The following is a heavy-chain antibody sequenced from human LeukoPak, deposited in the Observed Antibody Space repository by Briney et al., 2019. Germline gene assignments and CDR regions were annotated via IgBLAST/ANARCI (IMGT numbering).Heavy chain of an antibody. CDR1: GFTFSSYG. D-gene: IGHD1-26*01. V-gene: IGHV3-33*01. J-gene: IGHJ4*02. CDR2: IWYDGSNK. Sequence: GGSLRLSCAASGFTFSSYGMHWVRQAPGKGLEWVAVIWYDGSNKYYADSVKGRFTISRDNSKNTLYLQMNSLRAEDTAVYYCARDGGSYSYDYWGQGTLVTVPS. CDR3: ARDGGSYSYDY.